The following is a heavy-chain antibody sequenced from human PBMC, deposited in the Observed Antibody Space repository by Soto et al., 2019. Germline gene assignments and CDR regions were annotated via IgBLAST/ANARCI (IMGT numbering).Heavy chain of an antibody. J-gene: IGHJ4*02. V-gene: IGHV2-5*02. Sequence: QITLKESGPTLVRPAQTLTLTCDFSGFSLSTYHMGVAWIRQPPGNALEWLALIYWDDDKRYSPSLKDRLAISKGTSSNQVVLTITNVDPGDTATYFCAHAGDYALLTFDHWGPGTLVTVSS. D-gene: IGHD4-17*01. CDR2: IYWDDDK. CDR3: AHAGDYALLTFDH. CDR1: GFSLSTYHMG.